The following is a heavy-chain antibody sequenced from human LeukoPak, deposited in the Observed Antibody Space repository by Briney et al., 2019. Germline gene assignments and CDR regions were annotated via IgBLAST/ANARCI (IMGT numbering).Heavy chain of an antibody. CDR3: ARTYYDILTGYNPYFDY. CDR1: GFTFSSYA. D-gene: IGHD3-9*01. CDR2: ISGSGSTI. V-gene: IGHV3-48*04. J-gene: IGHJ4*02. Sequence: PGGSLRLSCAASGFTFSSYAMSWVRPAPGKGLELGSYISGSGSTIYYADSVKGRFTISRNNAKNSLYLQMNSLRAEDTAVYYCARTYYDILTGYNPYFDYWGQGILVTVSS.